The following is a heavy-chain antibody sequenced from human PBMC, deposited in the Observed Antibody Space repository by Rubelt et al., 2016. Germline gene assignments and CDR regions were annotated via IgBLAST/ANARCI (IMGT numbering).Heavy chain of an antibody. CDR2: MNTNSGTT. CDR3: ARGSFYVLRYFRPARGWFDP. CDR1: GYTFTSYD. D-gene: IGHD3-9*01. J-gene: IGHJ5*02. Sequence: GAEVKKPGASVKVSCKASGYTFTSYDINWVRQATGQGLEWMGWMNTNSGTTGYAQKFQGRVTMTRNTSISTAYMELSSLRSEETAVYYCARGSFYVLRYFRPARGWFDPWGQGTLVTVSS. V-gene: IGHV1-8*01.